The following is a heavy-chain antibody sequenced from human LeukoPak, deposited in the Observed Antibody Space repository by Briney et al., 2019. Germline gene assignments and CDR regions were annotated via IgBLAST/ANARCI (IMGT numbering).Heavy chain of an antibody. Sequence: PGGSLRLSCAASGFTFSSYAMSWVRQAPGKGLEWVSAISGSGGSTYYADSVKGRFTISRDNSKNTLYLQMNSLRAEDTAVYYCARHSSAWYGRLFDSWGQGTLVTVSS. CDR2: ISGSGGST. D-gene: IGHD6-19*01. CDR3: ARHSSAWYGRLFDS. J-gene: IGHJ4*02. V-gene: IGHV3-23*01. CDR1: GFTFSSYA.